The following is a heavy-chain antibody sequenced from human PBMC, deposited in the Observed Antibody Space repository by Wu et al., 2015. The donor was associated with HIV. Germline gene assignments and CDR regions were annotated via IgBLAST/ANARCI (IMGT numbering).Heavy chain of an antibody. CDR3: VRDGGPVEFDR. CDR1: GYIFNEYY. Sequence: QVQLVQSGPEIKEPGASVKVSCKGSGYIFNEYYTHWVRQAPGHGPEWMGFINPKSGKTKYGEKFQDRVTLSRDTSMRTTYMELTRLTSDDSATYHCVRDGGPVEFDRWGQGTLVIVSS. D-gene: IGHD6-19*01. V-gene: IGHV1-2*02. J-gene: IGHJ5*02. CDR2: INPKSGKT.